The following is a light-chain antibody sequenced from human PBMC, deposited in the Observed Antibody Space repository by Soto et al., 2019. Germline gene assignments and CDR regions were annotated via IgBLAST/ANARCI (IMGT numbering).Light chain of an antibody. CDR2: ATS. CDR3: QQSYSPVLT. J-gene: IGKJ4*01. V-gene: IGKV1-39*01. CDR1: ESISSY. Sequence: DIQMTQSPPSLSASVGDRVTITCRASESISSYLNWYQQKPGKAPKLLIYATSHLQSGVPSRFSGSATGTDFTLTVSSLQPEDFGTYFCQQSYSPVLTFGGGTKVEIK.